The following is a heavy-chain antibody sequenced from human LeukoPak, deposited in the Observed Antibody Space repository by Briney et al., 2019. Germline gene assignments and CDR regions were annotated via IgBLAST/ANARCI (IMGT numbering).Heavy chain of an antibody. CDR2: ISAYNGNT. Sequence: ASVKVSCKASGYTFTSYGISWVRQAPGQGLEWMGWISAYNGNTNYAQKLQGRVTMTTDTSTSTAYMELRSLRSDDTAVYYCARDSRGESRRAAYSSGWYGVDYWGQGTLVTVSS. CDR1: GYTFTSYG. CDR3: ARDSRGESRRAAYSSGWYGVDY. D-gene: IGHD6-19*01. J-gene: IGHJ4*02. V-gene: IGHV1-18*01.